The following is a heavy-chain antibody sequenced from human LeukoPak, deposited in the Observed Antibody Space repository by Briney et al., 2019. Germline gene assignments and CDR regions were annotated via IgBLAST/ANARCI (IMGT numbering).Heavy chain of an antibody. CDR1: GFTFSSYW. CDR2: IKHDGSSK. J-gene: IGHJ4*02. Sequence: GGSLRLSCAASGFTFSSYWMNWVRQAPGKGLEWVANIKHDGSSKYYPDSVKGRFTISRDNTKQSLYLQMNSLTTDDTAVYYCVRGSIWSPDNWGQGTLVTVSS. D-gene: IGHD3-10*01. V-gene: IGHV3-7*04. CDR3: VRGSIWSPDN.